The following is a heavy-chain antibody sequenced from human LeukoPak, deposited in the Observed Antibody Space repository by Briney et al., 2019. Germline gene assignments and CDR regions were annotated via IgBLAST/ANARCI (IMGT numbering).Heavy chain of an antibody. V-gene: IGHV3-11*06. D-gene: IGHD1-26*01. CDR1: GLTFSDYY. J-gene: IGHJ4*02. CDR3: ARDLKVGATNY. CDR2: ISSSSSYI. Sequence: GGSLRLSCAASGLTFSDYYMSWIRQAPGKGLEWVSSISSSSSYIYYADSVKGRFTISRDNAKNSLYLQMNSLRAEDTAVYYCARDLKVGATNYWGQGTLVTVSS.